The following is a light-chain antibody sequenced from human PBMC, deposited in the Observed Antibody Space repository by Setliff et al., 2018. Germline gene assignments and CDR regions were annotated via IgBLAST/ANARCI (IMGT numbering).Light chain of an antibody. Sequence: QSVLTQPPSASGSPGQSVTISCTGTSSDIGGYNYVSWYQQHPGKAPKLMIYEVNKRPSGVPDRFSGPKSGNTASLTVSGLQAEDEADYYCSSYAGSRNFYVFGTGTKGTVL. CDR1: SSDIGGYNY. CDR3: SSYAGSRNFYV. J-gene: IGLJ1*01. CDR2: EVN. V-gene: IGLV2-8*01.